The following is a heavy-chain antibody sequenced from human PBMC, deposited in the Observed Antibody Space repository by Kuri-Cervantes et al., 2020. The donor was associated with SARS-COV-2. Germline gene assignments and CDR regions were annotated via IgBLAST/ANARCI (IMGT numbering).Heavy chain of an antibody. CDR1: GYSFTSYG. Sequence: ASVKVSCKASGYSFTSYGISWVRQAPGQGLEWMGWISAYNGNTNYAQKVQGRVTMTTDTSTSTAYMELRNLRSDDTAVYYCARDPDDYSNLLDSWGQGTLVTVSS. CDR2: ISAYNGNT. CDR3: ARDPDDYSNLLDS. J-gene: IGHJ4*02. D-gene: IGHD4-11*01. V-gene: IGHV1-18*01.